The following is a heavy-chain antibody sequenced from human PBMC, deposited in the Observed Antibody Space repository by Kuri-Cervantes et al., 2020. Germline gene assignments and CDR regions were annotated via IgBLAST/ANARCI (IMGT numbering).Heavy chain of an antibody. Sequence: GSLRLSCTVSGGSISSYYWSWIRQPPGKGLEWIGYIYYSGSTNYNPSLKSRVTISVDTSKNQFSLKLSSVTAADTAVYYCARVGRTAPDYWGQGTLVTVSS. CDR1: GGSISSYY. V-gene: IGHV4-59*12. J-gene: IGHJ4*02. CDR3: ARVGRTAPDY. CDR2: IYYSGST.